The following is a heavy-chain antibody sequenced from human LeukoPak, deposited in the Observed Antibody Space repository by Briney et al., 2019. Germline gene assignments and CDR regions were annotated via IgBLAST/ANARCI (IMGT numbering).Heavy chain of an antibody. V-gene: IGHV3-21*01. Sequence: NPGGSLRLSCAASGFTFSSYSMNCVRQAPGKGLEWVSSISSSSSYIYYADSVKGRFTISRDNAKNSLYLQMNSLRAEDTAVYYCARDRFSHYYGSGSPPDYWGQGTLVTVSS. D-gene: IGHD3-10*01. CDR1: GFTFSSYS. CDR3: ARDRFSHYYGSGSPPDY. CDR2: ISSSSSYI. J-gene: IGHJ4*02.